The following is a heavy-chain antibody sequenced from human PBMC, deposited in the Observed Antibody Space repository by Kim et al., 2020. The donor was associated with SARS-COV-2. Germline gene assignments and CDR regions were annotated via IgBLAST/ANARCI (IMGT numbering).Heavy chain of an antibody. V-gene: IGHV4-31*03. J-gene: IGHJ5*02. Sequence: SETLSLTCTVSGVSISDSGYYWSWMRQYPGKGLEWVGYISYSESTYYNPSRKSRVTISADTSKNQFSLNLTSVTDADAAVYYCARSPHFDFWVNHWGQGT. CDR3: ARSPHFDFWVNH. CDR1: GVSISDSGYY. CDR2: ISYSEST. D-gene: IGHD3-3*01.